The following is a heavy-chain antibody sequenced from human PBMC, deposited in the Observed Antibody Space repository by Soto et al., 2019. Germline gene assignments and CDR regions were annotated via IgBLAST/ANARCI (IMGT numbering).Heavy chain of an antibody. D-gene: IGHD2-2*01. J-gene: IGHJ4*02. V-gene: IGHV3-23*01. CDR1: RFTFTDYA. CDR2: ISGSGGRT. Sequence: GGSLRLSCTVSRFTFTDYAMNWVRQAPGKGLEWVSVISGSGGRTYYADSVKGRFTVSRDNSKNTLYLQMNSLRAEDTAIYYCAKGGSSSSSPFDYWGRGTLVTVSS. CDR3: AKGGSSSSSPFDY.